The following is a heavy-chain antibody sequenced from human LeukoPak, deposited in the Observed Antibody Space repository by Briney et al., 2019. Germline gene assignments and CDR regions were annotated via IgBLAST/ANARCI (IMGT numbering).Heavy chain of an antibody. Sequence: AGGSLRLSCAASGFTFSSYSMNWVRQAPGKGLEWVSSISSSSSYIYYADSVKGRFTISRDNAKNTVYLQTSSLTAEDTAVYYCVRGTYHAYYMDVWGKGTTVTVSS. CDR1: GFTFSSYS. J-gene: IGHJ6*03. V-gene: IGHV3-21*01. CDR2: ISSSSSYI. D-gene: IGHD3-16*01. CDR3: VRGTYHAYYMDV.